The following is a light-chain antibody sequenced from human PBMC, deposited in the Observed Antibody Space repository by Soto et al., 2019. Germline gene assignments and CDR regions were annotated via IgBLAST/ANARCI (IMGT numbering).Light chain of an antibody. J-gene: IGKJ3*01. V-gene: IGKV1-27*01. CDR2: AAS. CDR3: QKYNSAPFP. Sequence: DIHLTTSPSFLSASMRDRVTITCRPSQAVPNNMAWYQQKPGKPPKLLIYAASTLQSGVPFRFSGSGSGTDFTLTISSLQPEDVATYYCQKYNSAPFPFGPGTKVAIK. CDR1: QAVPNN.